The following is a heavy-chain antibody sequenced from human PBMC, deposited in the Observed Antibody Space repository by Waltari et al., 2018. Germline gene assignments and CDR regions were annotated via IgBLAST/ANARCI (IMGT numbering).Heavy chain of an antibody. D-gene: IGHD1-26*01. CDR3: AKAGGIYNYPLDP. CDR2: SSSDGSGK. J-gene: IGHJ5*02. V-gene: IGHV3-30*18. CDR1: GSPFNNYG. Sequence: QVEESGGGLVQPGGSLRLSCVASGSPFNNYGMHGVRQAPGKGLDGLAVSSSDGSGKYYADSMKGRFIMSRDNSKNTVYLQMNSLRPEDTAVYYCAKAGGIYNYPLDPWGQGTLVTVSS.